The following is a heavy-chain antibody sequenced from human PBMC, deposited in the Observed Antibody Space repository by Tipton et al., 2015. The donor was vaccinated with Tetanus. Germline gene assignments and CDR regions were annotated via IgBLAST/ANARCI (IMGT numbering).Heavy chain of an antibody. D-gene: IGHD1-26*01. CDR2: IYSGGST. CDR1: GFTVSSNY. Sequence: QLVQSGGGLIQPGGSLRLSCAASGFTVSSNYMSWVRQAPGKGLEWVSAIYSGGSTYYADSVKGRFTISRDNSKNTLYLQMNSLRAEDTAVYYCARDPREVGARGAFDIWGQGTMVTVSS. CDR3: ARDPREVGARGAFDI. V-gene: IGHV3-53*01. J-gene: IGHJ3*02.